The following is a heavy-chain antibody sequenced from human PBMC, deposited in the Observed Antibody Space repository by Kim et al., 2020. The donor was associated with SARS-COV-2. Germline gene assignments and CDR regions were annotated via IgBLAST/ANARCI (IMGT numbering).Heavy chain of an antibody. V-gene: IGHV1-2*02. CDR3: ASYSNYYYYYGMDV. Sequence: AQKFQGRVTMTRDTASSTAYMELSRLRSDDTAVYYCASYSNYYYYYGMDVWGQGTTVTVSS. D-gene: IGHD4-4*01. J-gene: IGHJ6*02.